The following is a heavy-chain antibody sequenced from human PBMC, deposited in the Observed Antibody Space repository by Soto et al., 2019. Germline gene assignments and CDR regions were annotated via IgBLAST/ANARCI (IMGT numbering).Heavy chain of an antibody. D-gene: IGHD3-3*01. J-gene: IGHJ4*02. CDR3: AKTHYDVLDY. CDR1: GFSFSTYA. Sequence: GGSLRLSCAASGFSFSTYAMSWVRQAPGKGLEWVSAINCCGGSTYYADSVKGRFTISRDDSKNTLYLQMNSLRAEDTAVYYCAKTHYDVLDYWGQGALVTVSS. CDR2: INCCGGST. V-gene: IGHV3-23*01.